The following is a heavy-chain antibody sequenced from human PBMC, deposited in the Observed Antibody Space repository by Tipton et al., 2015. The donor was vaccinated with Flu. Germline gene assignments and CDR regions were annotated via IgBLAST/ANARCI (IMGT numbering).Heavy chain of an antibody. CDR1: GDSISTGSHY. CDR2: IYTSGST. CDR3: ARGIPTYCTGGTCFDGDFDS. Sequence: TLSLTCNVSGDSISTGSHYWNWIRQPAGKGLEWIGRIYTSGSTTYNPSLKSRVTISLDTSKNQFSLKLNSVTAADTAVYYCARGIPTYCTGGTCFDGDFDSWGQGTLVTVSS. V-gene: IGHV4-61*02. J-gene: IGHJ4*02. D-gene: IGHD2-15*01.